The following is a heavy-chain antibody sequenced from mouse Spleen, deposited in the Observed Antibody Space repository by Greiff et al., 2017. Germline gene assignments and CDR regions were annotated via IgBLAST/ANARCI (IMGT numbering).Heavy chain of an antibody. D-gene: IGHD2-14*01. J-gene: IGHJ3*01. CDR2: IWGGGST. CDR3: AKHSYYRYDVAWFAY. V-gene: IGHV2-6-5*01. Sequence: QVHVKQSGPGLVAPSQSLSITCTVSGFSLTDYGVSWIRQPPGKGLEWLGVIWGGGSTYYNSALKSRLSISKDNSKSQVFLKMNSLQTDDTAMYYCAKHSYYRYDVAWFAYWGQGTLVTVSA. CDR1: GFSLTDYG.